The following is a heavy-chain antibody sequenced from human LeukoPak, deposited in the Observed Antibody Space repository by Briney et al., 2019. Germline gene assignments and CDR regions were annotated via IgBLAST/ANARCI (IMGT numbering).Heavy chain of an antibody. J-gene: IGHJ4*02. Sequence: PGGSLRLSCAASGFTFSSYAIHWVRQAPGKGLEWVAVISYDGSNKYYADSVKGRFTISRDNSKNTLYLQMNSLRAEDTAVYYCARTRTDFVGYYFDYWGQGTLVTVSS. CDR3: ARTRTDFVGYYFDY. D-gene: IGHD3/OR15-3a*01. V-gene: IGHV3-30*04. CDR1: GFTFSSYA. CDR2: ISYDGSNK.